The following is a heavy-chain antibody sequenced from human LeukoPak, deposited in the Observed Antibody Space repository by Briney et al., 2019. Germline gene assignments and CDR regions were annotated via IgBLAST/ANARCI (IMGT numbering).Heavy chain of an antibody. Sequence: PGGSLRLSCAASGFTFRSYAIYWVRQAPGKGLEWVSGISGTGGSTYYADSVKGRFTISRDNSKNTLYLQMNSLRVEDTAVYYCAKDGQYYYDSSGYPAVVQDYWGQGTLVTVSS. CDR1: GFTFRSYA. CDR2: ISGTGGST. V-gene: IGHV3-23*01. J-gene: IGHJ4*02. D-gene: IGHD3-22*01. CDR3: AKDGQYYYDSSGYPAVVQDY.